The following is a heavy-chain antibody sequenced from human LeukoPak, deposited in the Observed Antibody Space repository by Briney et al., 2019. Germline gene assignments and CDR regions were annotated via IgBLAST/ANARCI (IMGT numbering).Heavy chain of an antibody. CDR3: ASPPPLN. CDR2: IYYSGST. J-gene: IGHJ4*02. Sequence: SGTPSPTSTVSGGSIRSFYLSWSRQPPGKGLEWIGYIYYSGSTNYNPSLKSRVTISVDTSKNQFSLKLSSVTAADTAVYYCASPPPLNWGQGTLVTVSS. CDR1: GGSIRSFY. V-gene: IGHV4-59*12. D-gene: IGHD2-8*01.